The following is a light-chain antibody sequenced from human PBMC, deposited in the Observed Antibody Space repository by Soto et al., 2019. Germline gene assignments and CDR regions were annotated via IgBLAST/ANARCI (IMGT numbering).Light chain of an antibody. CDR1: QSIANY. V-gene: IGKV1-39*01. J-gene: IGKJ5*01. CDR3: QQNYSPPPIT. Sequence: DIQMTQSPSSLSASVGDRVTITCRASQSIANYLNWYQQKPGKAXKLXIYAASTLQSGVPSKFSGSGCGTDFILTISSLQTQDFANYYCQQNYSPPPITFGQGTRLDIK. CDR2: AAS.